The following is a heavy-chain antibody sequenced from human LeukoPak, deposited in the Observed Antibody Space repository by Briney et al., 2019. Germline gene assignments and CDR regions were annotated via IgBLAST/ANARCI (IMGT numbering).Heavy chain of an antibody. V-gene: IGHV3-23*01. CDR2: IIDVGDT. Sequence: GGPLRLSCAVSGFTLTEHALSWVRQAPGEGLEWVSGIIDVGDTYYADSVKGRFTISRDSSKNTLYLQMNSLRAEDTATYYCAKDYCRGGNCPLPFFDSWGQGTLVTVSS. CDR3: AKDYCRGGNCPLPFFDS. CDR1: GFTLTEHA. J-gene: IGHJ4*02. D-gene: IGHD2-15*01.